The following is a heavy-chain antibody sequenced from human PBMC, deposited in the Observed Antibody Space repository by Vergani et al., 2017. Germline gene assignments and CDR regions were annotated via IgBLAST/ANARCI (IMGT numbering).Heavy chain of an antibody. CDR2: ISAYNGNT. D-gene: IGHD3-22*01. J-gene: IGHJ6*02. CDR3: ARDPTTYYYDSSGYTQYYYYGMDV. CDR1: GYTFTSYG. V-gene: IGHV1-18*04. Sequence: VQLVQSGAEVKKPGASVTVSCKASGYTFTSYGISWVRQAPGQGLEWMGWISAYNGNTNYAQKLQGRVTMTTDTSTSTAYMELRSLRSDDTAVYYCARDPTTYYYDSSGYTQYYYYGMDVWGQGTTVTVSS.